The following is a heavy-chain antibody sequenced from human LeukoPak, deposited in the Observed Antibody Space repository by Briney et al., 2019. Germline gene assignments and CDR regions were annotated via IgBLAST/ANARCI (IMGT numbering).Heavy chain of an antibody. CDR1: GFTFSTYA. Sequence: GGSLRLSCAASGFTFSTYAMSWVRQAPGKGLEWISTTNSGGSTTDYAESVKGRFTISRDNSKNTLYLQMSSLRVEDTAIYYCAKQSYARSLGEGGPGTLVTVSS. D-gene: IGHD2-8*01. CDR2: TNSGGSTT. J-gene: IGHJ4*02. CDR3: AKQSYARSLGE. V-gene: IGHV3-23*01.